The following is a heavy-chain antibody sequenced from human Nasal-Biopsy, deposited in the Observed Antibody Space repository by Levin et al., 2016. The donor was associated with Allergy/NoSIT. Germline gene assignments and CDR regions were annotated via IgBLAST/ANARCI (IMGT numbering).Heavy chain of an antibody. CDR2: ILSADEK. D-gene: IGHD3-22*01. Sequence: SGPTLVKPTETLTLTCSVSGLSLTSARMGVTWIRQSPGKAPEWLAHILSADEKFYSPSLKNRLIISKDVSQGQVVLTMTNVDPGDTATYYCARTFADRHFDSGAYFQTWLDLWGQGTHVTVSS. J-gene: IGHJ4*03. V-gene: IGHV2-26*01. CDR3: ARTFADRHFDSGAYFQTWLDL. CDR1: GLSLTSARMG.